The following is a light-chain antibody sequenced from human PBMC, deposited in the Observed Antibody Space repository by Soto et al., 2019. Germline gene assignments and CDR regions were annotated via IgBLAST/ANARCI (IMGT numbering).Light chain of an antibody. Sequence: ETLMTQSPGTLSVSPGDRATLSCRASQSVSSNLAWYQQKPGQAPRLLIYDASARATGILARFSGSGSGTEFTLTIRRLQSEDVEVYYCERYHEWHLTFGGGTEVEIK. CDR1: QSVSSN. J-gene: IGKJ4*02. CDR2: DAS. V-gene: IGKV3D-15*01. CDR3: ERYHEWHLT.